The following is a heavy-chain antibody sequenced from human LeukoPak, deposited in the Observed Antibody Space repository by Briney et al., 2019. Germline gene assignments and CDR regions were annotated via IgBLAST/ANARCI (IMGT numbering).Heavy chain of an antibody. CDR3: ARGRFIAGTTAYYFDY. V-gene: IGHV3-7*03. CDR1: GFTFSSQW. D-gene: IGHD1-26*01. J-gene: IGHJ4*02. CDR2: INQGEGEK. Sequence: GGSLRLSCVDSGFTFSSQWMSWVRQAPGKGLEWVANINQGEGEKYYVDSVKGRFTISRDNAKKSLFLQMDSLRAEDTAVYYCARGRFIAGTTAYYFDYWGQGTLVTVSS.